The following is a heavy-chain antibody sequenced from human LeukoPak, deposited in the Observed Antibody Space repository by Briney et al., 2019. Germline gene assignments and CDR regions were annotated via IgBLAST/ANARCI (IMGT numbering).Heavy chain of an antibody. CDR2: ISSSSSYI. CDR1: GFTFSGYS. CDR3: AREKGYCSSTSCSNY. D-gene: IGHD2-2*01. V-gene: IGHV3-21*01. J-gene: IGHJ4*02. Sequence: KPWGTLRFSCAASGFTFSGYSMNWLRQAPGKGLKWFSSISSSSSYIYYADSVKGRFTISRDNAKNSLYLQMNSLRAEDTAVYYCAREKGYCSSTSCSNYWGQGTLVTVSS.